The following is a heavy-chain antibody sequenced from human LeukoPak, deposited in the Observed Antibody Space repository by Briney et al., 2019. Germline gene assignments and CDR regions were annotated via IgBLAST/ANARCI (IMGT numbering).Heavy chain of an antibody. CDR2: IYYSGST. V-gene: IGHV4-39*07. D-gene: IGHD6-6*01. Sequence: SETLSLTCTVSGGSISSSSYYWGWIRQPPGKGLEWIGSIYYSGSTYYNPSLKSRVTISVDTSKKQFSLKLSSVTAADTAVYYCARAPPLGSSSLDLDAFDIWGQGTMVTVSS. CDR3: ARAPPLGSSSLDLDAFDI. CDR1: GGSISSSSYY. J-gene: IGHJ3*02.